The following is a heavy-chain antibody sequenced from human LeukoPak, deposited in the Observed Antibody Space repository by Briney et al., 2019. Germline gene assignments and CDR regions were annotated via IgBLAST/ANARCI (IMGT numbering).Heavy chain of an antibody. D-gene: IGHD2-15*01. CDR1: GYSISSGFY. V-gene: IGHV4-38-2*02. J-gene: IGHJ4*02. CDR2: IYYSGST. Sequence: SETLSLTCTVSGYSISSGFYWGWIRQPPGKGPEWIGSIYYSGSTYYNPSLKSRVTISVDTSKNQFSLKLSSVTAADTAVYYCARGWEETEWRYCSGGSCRRDYWGQGTLVTVSS. CDR3: ARGWEETEWRYCSGGSCRRDY.